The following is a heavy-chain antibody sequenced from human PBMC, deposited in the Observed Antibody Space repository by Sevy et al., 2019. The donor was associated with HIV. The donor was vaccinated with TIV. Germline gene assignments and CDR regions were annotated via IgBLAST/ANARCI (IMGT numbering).Heavy chain of an antibody. V-gene: IGHV3-30*02. CDR2: IRYDGSNK. CDR1: GFTFSNYG. CDR3: AKDLGDGYSPDY. Sequence: GGSLRLSCAASGFTFSNYGMHWVRQAPGKVLEWVAFIRYDGSNKYYADSVKGRFTISRDSSKSTLYLQMNSLRAEDTAVYSCAKDLGDGYSPDYWGQGTLVTVSS. J-gene: IGHJ4*02. D-gene: IGHD2-21*01.